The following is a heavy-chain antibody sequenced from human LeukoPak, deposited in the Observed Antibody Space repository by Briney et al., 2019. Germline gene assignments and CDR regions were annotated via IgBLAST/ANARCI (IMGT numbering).Heavy chain of an antibody. CDR1: GFTVSNNY. Sequence: GGSLRLSCAASGFTVSNNYMTWVRQAPGKGLEWVSLISTGGSPYYTDSVKGRFTISRDNSKNTLFLQMNSLRAEDTAVYYCVRGFRGYSFDYWGQGALVTVSS. CDR3: VRGFRGYSFDY. J-gene: IGHJ4*02. CDR2: ISTGGSP. V-gene: IGHV3-53*01.